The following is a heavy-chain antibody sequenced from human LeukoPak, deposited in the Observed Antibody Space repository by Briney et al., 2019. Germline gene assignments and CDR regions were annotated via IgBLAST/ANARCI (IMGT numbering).Heavy chain of an antibody. CDR3: ARENLAAAADY. Sequence: GGSLRLSCAASEFTFSAYWMHWVRQAPGKGLVWVSSIRGDGSMTNYADSVKGRFTISRDNAKNTLYLQMNSLRLEDTAVYYCARENLAAAADYWGQGTVVTVSS. D-gene: IGHD6-25*01. CDR2: IRGDGSMT. CDR1: EFTFSAYW. V-gene: IGHV3-74*01. J-gene: IGHJ4*02.